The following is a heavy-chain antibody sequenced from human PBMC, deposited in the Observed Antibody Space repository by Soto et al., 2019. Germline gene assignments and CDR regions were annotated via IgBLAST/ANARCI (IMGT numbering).Heavy chain of an antibody. CDR2: ISAYNGNT. Sequence: QVQLVQSGAEVKKPGASVKVSCKASGYTFTSYGISWVRQAPGQGLEWMGWISAYNGNTNYAQKIQGRVTMTTDTATSTAYMELRSLRSDDTAVYYCARVVYDFWSGPNRNWSDPWGQGTLVTVSS. J-gene: IGHJ5*02. V-gene: IGHV1-18*01. CDR1: GYTFTSYG. CDR3: ARVVYDFWSGPNRNWSDP. D-gene: IGHD3-3*01.